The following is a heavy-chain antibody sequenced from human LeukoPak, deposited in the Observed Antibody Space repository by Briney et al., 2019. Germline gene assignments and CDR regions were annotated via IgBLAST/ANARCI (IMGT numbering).Heavy chain of an antibody. CDR2: INSDGSST. J-gene: IGHJ4*02. CDR3: ARVPYRSGGSCYLSFDY. D-gene: IGHD2-15*01. V-gene: IGHV3-74*01. CDR1: GFTFSSYW. Sequence: GGSLRLSCAASGFTFSSYWMHWVRQAPGKGLVWVSRINSDGSSTSYADSVKGRFTISRDNAKNTLYLQMNSLGAEDTAVYYCARVPYRSGGSCYLSFDYWGQGTLVTVSS.